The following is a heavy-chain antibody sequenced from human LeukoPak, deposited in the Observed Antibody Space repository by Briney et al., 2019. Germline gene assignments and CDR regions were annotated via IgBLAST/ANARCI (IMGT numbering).Heavy chain of an antibody. CDR3: ATVRGVIITIDY. J-gene: IGHJ4*02. Sequence: GGSLRLSCAASGFTFSSYAMHWVRQAPGKGLEWVAVISYDGNNKYYADSVKGRFTISRDNSKNTLYLQMNSLRAEDTAVYYCATVRGVIITIDYWGQGTLVTVSS. CDR1: GFTFSSYA. V-gene: IGHV3-30-3*01. D-gene: IGHD3-10*02. CDR2: ISYDGNNK.